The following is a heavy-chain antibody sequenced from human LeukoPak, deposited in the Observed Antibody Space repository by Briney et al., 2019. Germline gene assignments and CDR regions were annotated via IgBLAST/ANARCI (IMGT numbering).Heavy chain of an antibody. J-gene: IGHJ4*02. D-gene: IGHD3-22*01. CDR3: ARGQRGSSGSFDY. CDR2: IYSGGST. CDR1: GFTVSSNY. V-gene: IGHV3-66*01. Sequence: GGSLRLSCAASGFTVSSNYMSWVRQAPGKGLEWVSVIYSGGSTYYADSVKGRFTISRDNSKNTLYLQMNSLRAEDTAVYYCARGQRGSSGSFDYWGQGTLVTVSS.